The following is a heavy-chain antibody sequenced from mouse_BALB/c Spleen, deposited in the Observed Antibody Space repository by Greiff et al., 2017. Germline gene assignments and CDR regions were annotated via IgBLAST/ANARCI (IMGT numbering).Heavy chain of an antibody. CDR1: GYSFTSYW. D-gene: IGHD1-1*01. V-gene: IGHV1-5*01. CDR2: IYPGNSDT. CDR3: TRSYYYGSPSAY. Sequence: VQLQQSGTVLARPGASVKMSCKASGYSFTSYWMHWVKQRPGQGLEWIGAIYPGNSDTSYNQKFKGKAKLTAVTSASTAYMELSSLTNEDSAVYYCTRSYYYGSPSAYWGQGTLVTVSA. J-gene: IGHJ3*01.